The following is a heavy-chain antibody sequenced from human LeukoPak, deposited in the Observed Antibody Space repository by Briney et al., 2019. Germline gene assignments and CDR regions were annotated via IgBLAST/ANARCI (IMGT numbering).Heavy chain of an antibody. CDR2: ISDSGTST. D-gene: IGHD3-16*02. CDR1: GFTFSNYA. J-gene: IGHJ4*02. V-gene: IGHV3-23*01. CDR3: AREHDYVWGSYRRYYFDY. Sequence: GGSLRLSCAASGFTFSNYAMSWVRQAPGKGLEWVSTISDSGTSTYYADSVKGRFTISRDNAKNSLYLQMNSLRAEDTAVYYCAREHDYVWGSYRRYYFDYWGQGTLVTVSS.